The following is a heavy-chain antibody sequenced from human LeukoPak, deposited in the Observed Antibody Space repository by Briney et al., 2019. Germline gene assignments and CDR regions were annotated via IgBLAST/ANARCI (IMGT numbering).Heavy chain of an antibody. CDR1: GGSISSGGYY. CDR3: ARRIPAAHFDY. CDR2: IYHSGST. Sequence: SETLSLTCTVSGGSISSGGYYWSWIRQPPGKGLEWIGYIYHSGSTYYNPSLKSRVTISVDRSKNQFSLKLSSVTAADTAVYYCARRIPAAHFDYWGQGTLVTVSS. V-gene: IGHV4-30-2*01. D-gene: IGHD2-2*01. J-gene: IGHJ4*02.